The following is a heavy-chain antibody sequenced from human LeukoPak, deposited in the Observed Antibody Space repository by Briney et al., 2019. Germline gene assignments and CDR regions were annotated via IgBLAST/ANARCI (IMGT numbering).Heavy chain of an antibody. V-gene: IGHV3-30-3*01. CDR1: GFAFSDYA. Sequence: GGSLTLSCAASGFAFSDYAMHWVRQAPGEGLEWVAVISYDGSNKYYADSVKGRFTISRENSKNTLYLQMNSLRREDTAVYYCARDENTVATGPDYWGQGTLVTVSS. CDR2: ISYDGSNK. J-gene: IGHJ4*02. D-gene: IGHD5-12*01. CDR3: ARDENTVATGPDY.